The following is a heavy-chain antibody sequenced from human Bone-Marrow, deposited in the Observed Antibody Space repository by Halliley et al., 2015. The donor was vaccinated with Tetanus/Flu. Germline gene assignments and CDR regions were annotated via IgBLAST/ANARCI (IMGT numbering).Heavy chain of an antibody. D-gene: IGHD2-2*01. CDR3: ARALYSSMSSWTSLY. Sequence: WVSSISSGSTYIYYADSVKGRFTISRDDANNSLYLQMDSLRVEDTAVYYCARALYSSMSSWTSLYWGQGTLVTVSS. V-gene: IGHV3-21*06. J-gene: IGHJ4*02. CDR2: ISSGSTYI.